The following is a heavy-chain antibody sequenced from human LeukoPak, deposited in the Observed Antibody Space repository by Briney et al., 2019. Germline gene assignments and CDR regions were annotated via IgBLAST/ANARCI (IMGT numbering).Heavy chain of an antibody. CDR2: INPNSGAT. J-gene: IGHJ3*02. CDR3: ARRMATSRGAFDI. Sequence: ASVKVSCKASGYTFTGYFIHWVRQAPGQGLEWMGWINPNSGATNYAQKFQGRVTVTRDTSISTAYMELTRLTSDDAAVYYCARRMATSRGAFDIWGQGTLVIVSS. V-gene: IGHV1-2*02. CDR1: GYTFTGYF. D-gene: IGHD5-24*01.